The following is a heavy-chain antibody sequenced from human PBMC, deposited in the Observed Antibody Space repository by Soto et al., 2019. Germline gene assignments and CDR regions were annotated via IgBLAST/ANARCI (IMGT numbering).Heavy chain of an antibody. J-gene: IGHJ6*02. V-gene: IGHV1-69*06. CDR2: IIPICGTA. Sequence: QVQLVQSGAEVKKPGSSVTVSCKASGGTFSSYAISWLRQAPGQGLEWMGGIIPICGTANYAQKFQGRVTITADKSTRTAYMELSSLRSEDTAVYYCARDRFLNYAIYYYYGMDVWGQGPKVTVSS. CDR3: ARDRFLNYAIYYYYGMDV. CDR1: GGTFSSYA. D-gene: IGHD2-2*01.